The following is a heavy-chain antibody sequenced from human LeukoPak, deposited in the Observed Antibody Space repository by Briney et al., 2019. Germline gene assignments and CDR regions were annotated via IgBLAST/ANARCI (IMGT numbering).Heavy chain of an antibody. D-gene: IGHD3-22*01. Sequence: GGSLRLSCAASGFTVSGNYMSWVRQAPGKGLEWASVIYSDDRTYYADSVKGRFTISRDNSKNTLYLQMNTLRAEDTAVYYCTRDGDYYDTSGPDVWGKGTTVTVSS. CDR1: GFTVSGNY. CDR3: TRDGDYYDTSGPDV. J-gene: IGHJ6*04. CDR2: IYSDDRT. V-gene: IGHV3-53*01.